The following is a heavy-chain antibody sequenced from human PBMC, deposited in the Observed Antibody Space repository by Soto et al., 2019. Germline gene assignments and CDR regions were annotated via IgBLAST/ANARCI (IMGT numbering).Heavy chain of an antibody. Sequence: SETLSLTCTVSGGSISSGDYYWSWIRQPPGKGLEWIGYIYYSGSTYYNPSLKSRVTISVDTSKNQFSLKLSSVTAADTAVYYCARADRITMVRGVIIKWFDPWGQGTLVTVSS. CDR2: IYYSGST. CDR1: GGSISSGDYY. D-gene: IGHD3-10*01. V-gene: IGHV4-30-4*01. CDR3: ARADRITMVRGVIIKWFDP. J-gene: IGHJ5*02.